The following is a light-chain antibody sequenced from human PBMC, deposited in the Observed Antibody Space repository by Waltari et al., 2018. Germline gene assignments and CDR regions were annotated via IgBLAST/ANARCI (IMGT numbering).Light chain of an antibody. CDR1: QSLVHNDGNTD. CDR2: QVS. V-gene: IGKV2-30*02. Sequence: DVGMTQSPRSLLVTLGQPASISCRARQSLVHNDGNTDLNWFQQGPGESPRRLIYQVSKRKSAVPDRFCSSGSCTAFTLNTSRMEAADVGVYYCMQATHWPLLTFGGGTKVEIK. CDR3: MQATHWPLLT. J-gene: IGKJ4*01.